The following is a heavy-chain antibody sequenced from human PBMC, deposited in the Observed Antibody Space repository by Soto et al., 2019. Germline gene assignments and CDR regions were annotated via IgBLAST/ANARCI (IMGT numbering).Heavy chain of an antibody. CDR2: IYSGGST. V-gene: IGHV3-53*01. CDR3: ARDPQTPIAAAGSFDP. Sequence: GSLRLSCAASGFTVSSNYMSWVRQAPGKGLEWVSVIYSGGSTYYADSVKGRFTISRDNSKNTLYLQMNSLRAEDTAVYYCARDPQTPIAAAGSFDPWGQGTLVTVSS. CDR1: GFTVSSNY. D-gene: IGHD6-13*01. J-gene: IGHJ5*02.